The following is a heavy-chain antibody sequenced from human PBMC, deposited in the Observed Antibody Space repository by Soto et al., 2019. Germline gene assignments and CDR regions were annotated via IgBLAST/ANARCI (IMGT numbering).Heavy chain of an antibody. V-gene: IGHV3-48*01. CDR1: GFTFSDYS. J-gene: IGHJ4*02. CDR3: ARGMPYCSSTSCYEYYFDF. D-gene: IGHD2-2*01. Sequence: EVQLVESGGGLVQPGGSLRLSCAASGFTFSDYSVNWVRQAPGKGLEWLSYSSSSSSAIYYADSVKGRFTISRDNAKNSLYLEMNRLRAEDTAVYYCARGMPYCSSTSCYEYYFDFWGQGTLVTVSS. CDR2: SSSSSSAI.